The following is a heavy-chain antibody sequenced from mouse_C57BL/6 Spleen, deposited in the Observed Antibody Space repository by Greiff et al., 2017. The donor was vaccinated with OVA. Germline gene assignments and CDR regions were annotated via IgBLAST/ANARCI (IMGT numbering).Heavy chain of an antibody. V-gene: IGHV5-12*01. J-gene: IGHJ2*01. CDR3: ARTNRYYFDY. CDR2: ISNGGGST. D-gene: IGHD1-3*01. CDR1: GFTFSDYY. Sequence: EVQGVESGGGLVQPGGSLKLSCAASGFTFSDYYMYWVRQTPEKRLEWVAYISNGGGSTYYPDTVKGRFTISRDNAKNTLYLQMSRLKSEDTAMYYCARTNRYYFDYWGQGTTLTVSS.